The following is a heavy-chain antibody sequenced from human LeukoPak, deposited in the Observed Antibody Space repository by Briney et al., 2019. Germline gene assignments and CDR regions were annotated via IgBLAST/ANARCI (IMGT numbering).Heavy chain of an antibody. D-gene: IGHD3-9*01. CDR1: GFTFSSYS. J-gene: IGHJ6*02. Sequence: GGSLRLSCAASGFTFSSYSMNWVRQAPGKGLELVSYVSSSSSTIYYADSVKGRFTISRDNAKNSLYLQMNSLRAEDTAVYYCARDRVADILTGYFDYYYYGMDVWGQGTTVTVSS. CDR3: ARDRVADILTGYFDYYYYGMDV. CDR2: VSSSSSTI. V-gene: IGHV3-48*04.